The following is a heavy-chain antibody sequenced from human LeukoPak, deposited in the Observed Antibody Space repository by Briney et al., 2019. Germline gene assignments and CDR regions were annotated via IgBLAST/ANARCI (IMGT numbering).Heavy chain of an antibody. D-gene: IGHD2-15*01. CDR2: INHSGST. CDR1: GGSFSGYY. CDR3: ATLPWCNSGSCYSHDY. Sequence: SETLSLTCAVYGGSFSGYYWSWIRQPPGKGLEWIGEINHSGSTNYNPSLKSRVTISVDTSKNQFSLKLSSVTAADTAVYYCATLPWCNSGSCYSHDYWGQGTLVTAS. J-gene: IGHJ4*02. V-gene: IGHV4-34*01.